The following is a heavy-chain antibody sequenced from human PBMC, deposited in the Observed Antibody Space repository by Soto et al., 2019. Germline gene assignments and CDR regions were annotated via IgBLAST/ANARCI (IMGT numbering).Heavy chain of an antibody. V-gene: IGHV1-2*02. Sequence: QLHLVQSGAVVKKPGASVTVSCSASGYPVTAYYMHWVRQAPGRGLEWMGGINPATGAAKYTQTFRGRVTMTRDSSTSTVLMELSGLTSEDAAVFYCASGGGVGVAGSAAFDMWGQGTLVTVSS. J-gene: IGHJ3*02. CDR1: GYPVTAYY. D-gene: IGHD3-3*01. CDR3: ASGGGVGVAGSAAFDM. CDR2: INPATGAA.